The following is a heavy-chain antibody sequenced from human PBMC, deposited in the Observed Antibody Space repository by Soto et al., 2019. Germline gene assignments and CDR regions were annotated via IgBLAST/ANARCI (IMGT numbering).Heavy chain of an antibody. Sequence: ASETLSLTCAVYGGSFSGYYWSWIRQPPGKGLEWIGEINHSGSTNYNPSLKSRVTISVDTSKNQFSLKLSSVTAADTAVYYCARSEGDSSGYYYDYFDYWGQGTLVTVSS. CDR1: GGSFSGYY. CDR2: INHSGST. V-gene: IGHV4-34*01. CDR3: ARSEGDSSGYYYDYFDY. J-gene: IGHJ4*02. D-gene: IGHD3-22*01.